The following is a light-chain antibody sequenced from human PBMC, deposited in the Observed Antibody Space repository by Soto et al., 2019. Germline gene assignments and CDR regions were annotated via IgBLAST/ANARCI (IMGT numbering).Light chain of an antibody. V-gene: IGLV2-8*01. CDR2: EVT. CDR1: SSDVGGYDY. CDR3: SSYAGNNNYV. Sequence: QTVVTQPPSASGSPGQSVTISCTGTSSDVGGYDYVSWYQQHPGKAPKFIIYEVTRRPSGVPVRFSGSKSGNTASLTVSGLQPEDEADYYCSSYAGNNNYVFGTGTKLTVL. J-gene: IGLJ1*01.